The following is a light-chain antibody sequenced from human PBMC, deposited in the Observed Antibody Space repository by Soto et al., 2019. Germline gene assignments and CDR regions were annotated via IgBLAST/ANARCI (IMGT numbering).Light chain of an antibody. J-gene: IGKJ2*01. CDR1: QSVNSN. CDR2: GAS. Sequence: EIVMTQSPATLSVSPGERATLSCRASQSVNSNLAWYQQKPGQAPRLLIYGASTRATGIPARFSGSGPGTECTLTISSLESEDVAVYYCQQYNNWPPRYTFGQGTKLEIK. V-gene: IGKV3-15*01. CDR3: QQYNNWPPRYT.